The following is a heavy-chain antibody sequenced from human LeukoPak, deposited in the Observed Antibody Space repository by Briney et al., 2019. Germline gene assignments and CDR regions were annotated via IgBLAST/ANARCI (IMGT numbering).Heavy chain of an antibody. D-gene: IGHD6-13*01. J-gene: IGHJ4*02. CDR1: GFTFSSYW. V-gene: IGHV3-30*18. CDR3: AKEGTVRVSTWYDN. Sequence: GGSLRLSCAASGFTFSSYWMHWVRQAPGKGLEWVAVIAYDGSLKYYADSVKGRFTISRDNSKNALFLQMNSLGPDDTALYYCAKEGTVRVSTWYDNWGQGTLVTVSS. CDR2: IAYDGSLK.